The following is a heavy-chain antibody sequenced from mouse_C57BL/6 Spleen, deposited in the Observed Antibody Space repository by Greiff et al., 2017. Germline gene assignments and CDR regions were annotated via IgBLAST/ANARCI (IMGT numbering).Heavy chain of an antibody. Sequence: VQLQESGPELVKPGASVKISCKASGYAFSSSWMNWVKQRPGKGLEWIGRIYPGDGDTNYNGKFKGKATLTADKSSSTAYMQLSSLTSEDSAVYFCARSPLTLWGQGTLVTVSA. CDR1: GYAFSSSW. CDR2: IYPGDGDT. D-gene: IGHD4-1*01. CDR3: ARSPLTL. V-gene: IGHV1-82*01. J-gene: IGHJ3*01.